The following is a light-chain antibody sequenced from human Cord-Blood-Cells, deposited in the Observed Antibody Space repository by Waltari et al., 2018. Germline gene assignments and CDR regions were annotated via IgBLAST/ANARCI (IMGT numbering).Light chain of an antibody. Sequence: QSALTQPTSVSGSPGQSITISCTGTSRDVVGYNYVSWYQQHPGKAPKLMIYDVSNRPSGVSNRFSGSKSGNTASLTISGLQAEDEADYYCSSYTSSSTLKVFGGGTKLTVL. CDR3: SSYTSSSTLKV. V-gene: IGLV2-14*01. CDR1: SRDVVGYNY. CDR2: DVS. J-gene: IGLJ2*01.